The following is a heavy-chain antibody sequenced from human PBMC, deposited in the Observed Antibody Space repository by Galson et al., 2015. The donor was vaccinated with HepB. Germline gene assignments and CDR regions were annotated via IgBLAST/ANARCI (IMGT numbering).Heavy chain of an antibody. J-gene: IGHJ4*02. CDR1: GFTFRTYA. Sequence: SLRLSCAASGFTFRTYALSWVRQAPGKGLEWASAISATGSSTYYADSVKGRFSISRDNSKNTLYLQMNSLRVEDTAVYYCANTPGGEWLLEGWGQGTLVTVSS. D-gene: IGHD3-3*01. V-gene: IGHV3-23*01. CDR2: ISATGSST. CDR3: ANTPGGEWLLEG.